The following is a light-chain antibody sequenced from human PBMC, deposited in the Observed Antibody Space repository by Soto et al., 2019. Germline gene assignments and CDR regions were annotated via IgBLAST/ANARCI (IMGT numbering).Light chain of an antibody. Sequence: QSALTQPASASGSPGQSVTISCTGTSSDVGGYNYVSWYQQHPGKAPKLMIYEVSKRPSGVPDRFSGSKSGNTASLTVSGLQADDEADYYCSYYGGSTNVVFGGGTKLTVL. CDR1: SSDVGGYNY. J-gene: IGLJ2*01. CDR3: SYYGGSTNVV. V-gene: IGLV2-8*01. CDR2: EVS.